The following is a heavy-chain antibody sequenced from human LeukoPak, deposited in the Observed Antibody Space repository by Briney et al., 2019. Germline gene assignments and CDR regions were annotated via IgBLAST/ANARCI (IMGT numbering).Heavy chain of an antibody. Sequence: ASVKVSCKASGYTFTSYGISWVRQAPGQGLEWMGRISANNGDTNYAQKLRGRVTMTTDTSTSTAYMKLTSLRSDDSAVYYCARCSGASCYNPFDMWGQGTMVTVSS. J-gene: IGHJ3*02. CDR1: GYTFTSYG. V-gene: IGHV1-18*04. CDR3: ARCSGASCYNPFDM. D-gene: IGHD2-15*01. CDR2: ISANNGDT.